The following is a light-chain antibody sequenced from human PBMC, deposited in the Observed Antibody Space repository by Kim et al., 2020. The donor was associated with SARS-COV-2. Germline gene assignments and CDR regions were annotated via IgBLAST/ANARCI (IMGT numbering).Light chain of an antibody. CDR2: KIS. V-gene: IGKV2-24*01. Sequence: DVVMTQTPLSSPVTLGQPASISCRSSQTLVHTDGNIYVSWLQQRPGQPPRLLIYKISDRLSGVPARFSGSGAGTEFTLKISRVEPEDVGNYYSMQATQFPLTFGQGTRLEIK. CDR3: MQATQFPLT. J-gene: IGKJ5*01. CDR1: QTLVHTDGNIY.